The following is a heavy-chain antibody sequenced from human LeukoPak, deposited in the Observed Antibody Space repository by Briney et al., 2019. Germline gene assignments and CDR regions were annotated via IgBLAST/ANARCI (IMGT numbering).Heavy chain of an antibody. CDR1: GYTFTSYG. CDR3: AKDLGGSYSWVY. CDR2: ISAYNGNT. Sequence: ASVKVSCKASGYTFTSYGISWVRQAPGQGLEWMGWISAYNGNTVYAQNLHGRATMTTDTSTDTAYMELRSLRSDDTAVYYCAKDLGGSYSWVYWGQGTLVTVSS. V-gene: IGHV1-18*01. D-gene: IGHD1-26*01. J-gene: IGHJ4*02.